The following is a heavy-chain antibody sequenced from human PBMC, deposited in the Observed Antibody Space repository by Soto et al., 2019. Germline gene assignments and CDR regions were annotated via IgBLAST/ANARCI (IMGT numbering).Heavy chain of an antibody. D-gene: IGHD7-27*01. CDR2: IYYKGNT. J-gene: IGHJ4*02. Sequence: QVQLQESGPGLVNPSETLSLTCTVSGGSISNHYWSWIRQPQGKELEWIGYIYYKGNTNYNPSLKSRVTKSVETCKKQISLKLSSVTAADTAVYYCARANWYSEYWGQGSLVTVSS. CDR1: GGSISNHY. V-gene: IGHV4-59*11. CDR3: ARANWYSEY.